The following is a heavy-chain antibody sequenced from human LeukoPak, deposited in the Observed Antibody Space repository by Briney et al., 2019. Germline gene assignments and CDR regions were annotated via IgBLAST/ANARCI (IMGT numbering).Heavy chain of an antibody. D-gene: IGHD2-15*01. J-gene: IGHJ4*02. CDR1: GFTFSDYY. Sequence: GGSLRLSCAASGFTFSDYYMSWIRQAPGKGLEWVAVISYDGSNKYYADSVKGRFTISRDNSKNTLYLQMNSLRAEDTAVYYCAKERCSGGSCYYYWGQGTLVTVSS. CDR3: AKERCSGGSCYYY. V-gene: IGHV3-30*18. CDR2: ISYDGSNK.